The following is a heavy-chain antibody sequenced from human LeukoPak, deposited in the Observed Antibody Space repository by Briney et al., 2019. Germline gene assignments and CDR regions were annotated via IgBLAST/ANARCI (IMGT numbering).Heavy chain of an antibody. CDR2: ISYDGSNK. J-gene: IGHJ4*02. Sequence: GRSLRLSCAASGFTFSSYAMHWVRQAPGKGLEWVAVISYDGSNKYYADSVKGRFTISRDNSKNTLYLQMNSLRAEDTAVYYCARDWGDYYDSSGYLGYWGQGTLVTVSS. V-gene: IGHV3-30*04. CDR1: GFTFSSYA. D-gene: IGHD3-22*01. CDR3: ARDWGDYYDSSGYLGY.